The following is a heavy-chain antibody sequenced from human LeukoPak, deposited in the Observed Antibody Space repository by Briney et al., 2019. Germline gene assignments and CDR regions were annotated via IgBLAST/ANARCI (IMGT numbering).Heavy chain of an antibody. CDR2: IKQDGSEK. V-gene: IGHV3-7*01. CDR3: VRHQGTTFDY. J-gene: IGHJ4*02. Sequence: PGGSLRLSCAASGFTFSSSWMTWVRQAPGKGLEWVANIKQDGSEKYYVDSVKGRFTISRDNTKNPLYLQMNGLRAEDTAVYYCVRHQGTTFDYWGQGTLVTVSS. CDR1: GFTFSSSW. D-gene: IGHD1-1*01.